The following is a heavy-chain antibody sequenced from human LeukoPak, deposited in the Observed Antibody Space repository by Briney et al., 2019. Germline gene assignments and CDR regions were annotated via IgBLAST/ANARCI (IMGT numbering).Heavy chain of an antibody. V-gene: IGHV3-13*04. J-gene: IGHJ4*02. CDR2: IGAAGGT. Sequence: PGGSLRLSCAASGFXFSNSDIHWVRQATGKGLQWVSAIGAAGGTYYSGSVKGRFTISRENAKNSLYLQMNSLRAGDTAVYYCVREALDYYDTSPAHFDYWGQGILVTVSS. CDR3: VREALDYYDTSPAHFDY. CDR1: GFXFSNSD. D-gene: IGHD3-22*01.